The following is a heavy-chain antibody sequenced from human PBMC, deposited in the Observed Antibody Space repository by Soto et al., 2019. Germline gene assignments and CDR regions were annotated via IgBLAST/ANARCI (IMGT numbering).Heavy chain of an antibody. D-gene: IGHD2-8*02. CDR1: GFTFSSYW. V-gene: IGHV3-7*03. CDR3: AKDLVRAVPDDAFDI. Sequence: PGGSLRLSCAASGFTFSSYWMSWVRQAPGKGLEWVANIKQDGSEKYYVDSVKGRFTISRDNAKNSLYLQMNSLRAEDTAVYYCAKDLVRAVPDDAFDIWGQGTMVTVSS. J-gene: IGHJ3*02. CDR2: IKQDGSEK.